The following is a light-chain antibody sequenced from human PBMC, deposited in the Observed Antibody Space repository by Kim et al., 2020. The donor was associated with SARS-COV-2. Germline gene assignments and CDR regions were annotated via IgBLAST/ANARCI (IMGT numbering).Light chain of an antibody. CDR3: SSYTSSSPWV. CDR2: DVS. Sequence: GQSITISCTGTSSDVGGYNYVSWYQQHPGKAPNLMIYDVSNRPSGVSNRFSGSKSGNTASLTISGLQAEDEADYYCSSYTSSSPWVFGGGTKLTVL. CDR1: SSDVGGYNY. J-gene: IGLJ3*02. V-gene: IGLV2-14*03.